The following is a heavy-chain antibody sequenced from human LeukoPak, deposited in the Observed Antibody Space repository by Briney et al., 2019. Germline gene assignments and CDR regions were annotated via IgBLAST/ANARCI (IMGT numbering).Heavy chain of an antibody. CDR2: IYYSGNT. CDR1: GGSISSSSYY. CDR3: ASRDASTFDAFDI. Sequence: SETLSLTCTVSGGSISSSSYYWGWIRQPPGKGLEWIGSIYYSGNTYYNPSLKSRVTISVDTSKNQFSLRLISVTAADTAVYYCASRDASTFDAFDIWGQGTMVTVSS. D-gene: IGHD5-24*01. J-gene: IGHJ3*02. V-gene: IGHV4-39*07.